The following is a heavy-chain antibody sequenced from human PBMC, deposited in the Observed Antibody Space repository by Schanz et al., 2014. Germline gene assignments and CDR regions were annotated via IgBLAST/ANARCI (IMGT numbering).Heavy chain of an antibody. Sequence: QVHLVQSGPEVKKPGATVKVSCKASGYIFINSGISWVRQAPGQGLEWMGWMNPKTGNTDHAQKFQGRVSMTWDTSTSTAYLDLSRLRSEDTGVYYCARALKGKVAIFGVIAAQNYYYMDVWGKGTTVTVSS. CDR3: ARALKGKVAIFGVIAAQNYYYMDV. CDR1: GYIFINSG. V-gene: IGHV1-8*02. D-gene: IGHD3-3*01. CDR2: MNPKTGNT. J-gene: IGHJ6*03.